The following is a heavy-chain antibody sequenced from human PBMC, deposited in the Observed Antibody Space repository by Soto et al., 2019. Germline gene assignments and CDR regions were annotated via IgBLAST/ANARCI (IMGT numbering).Heavy chain of an antibody. CDR2: ISGSGGST. Sequence: GGSLRLSCAASGFTFNIYAMSLVRQAPGKGLEWVSAISGSGGSTYYADSVKGRFTTSRDNSKNTLYLQMNSLRAEDTAVYYCAKDPGRSGTGYWGQGTLVTVSS. CDR3: AKDPGRSGTGY. D-gene: IGHD6-25*01. V-gene: IGHV3-23*01. CDR1: GFTFNIYA. J-gene: IGHJ4*02.